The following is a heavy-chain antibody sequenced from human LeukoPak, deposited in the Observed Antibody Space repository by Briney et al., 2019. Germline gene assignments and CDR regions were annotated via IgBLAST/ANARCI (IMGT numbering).Heavy chain of an antibody. D-gene: IGHD1-14*01. CDR3: ARHVTGYYFDS. J-gene: IGHJ4*02. V-gene: IGHV4-59*08. CDR2: IYYRGST. Sequence: SETLSLTCTVSGGSISSYYWSWIRQPPGKGLEWIGCIYYRGSTNYNPSLKSRVTISVDTSKNQFSLKLSSVTAADTAVYYCARHVTGYYFDSWGQGTLVTVSS. CDR1: GGSISSYY.